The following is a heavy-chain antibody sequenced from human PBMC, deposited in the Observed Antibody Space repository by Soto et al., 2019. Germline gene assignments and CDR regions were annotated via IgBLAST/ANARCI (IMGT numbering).Heavy chain of an antibody. D-gene: IGHD2-15*01. CDR3: SKGYCSGGSCYSFVNFDY. CDR2: ISYDGSNK. V-gene: IGHV3-30*18. J-gene: IGHJ4*02. CDR1: GFTFSSYG. Sequence: QVQLVESGGGVVQPGRSLRLSCAASGFTFSSYGMHWVRQAPGKGLEWVAVISYDGSNKYYADSVKGRFTISRDNSKNTLYLQMNSLSAEDTAVYYCSKGYCSGGSCYSFVNFDYWGQGTLVTVSS.